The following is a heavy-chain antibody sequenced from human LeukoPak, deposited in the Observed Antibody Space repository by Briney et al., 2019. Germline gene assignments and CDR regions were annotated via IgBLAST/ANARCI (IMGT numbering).Heavy chain of an antibody. V-gene: IGHV3-11*01. CDR1: GFTFSDYY. D-gene: IGHD5-18*01. CDR3: ARAPPGPRYGVIIGYFHQ. Sequence: PGGSLRLSCAASGFTFSDYYMSWIRQAPGKGLEWVSYISSSGSTIYYADSVKGRFTISRDNAKNSLYLQMNSLRGEDTAVYYCARAPPGPRYGVIIGYFHQWGQGTLVTVSS. CDR2: ISSSGSTI. J-gene: IGHJ1*01.